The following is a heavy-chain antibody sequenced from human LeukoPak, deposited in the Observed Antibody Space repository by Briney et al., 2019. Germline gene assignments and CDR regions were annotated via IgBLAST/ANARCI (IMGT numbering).Heavy chain of an antibody. V-gene: IGHV3-48*01. Sequence: PGGSLRLSCAASEFTFSSYSMNWVRQAPGKGLEWVSYITNSGNSKSYADSVKGRFTISRDNSKNTLYLQMNSLRAEDTAVYYCARHSSGWVHYYYYGMDVWGQGTTVTVSS. CDR3: ARHSSGWVHYYYYGMDV. CDR2: ITNSGNSK. CDR1: EFTFSSYS. J-gene: IGHJ6*02. D-gene: IGHD6-19*01.